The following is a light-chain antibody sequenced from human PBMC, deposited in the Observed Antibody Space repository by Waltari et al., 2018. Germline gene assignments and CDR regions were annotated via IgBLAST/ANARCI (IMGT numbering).Light chain of an antibody. J-gene: IGLJ2*01. CDR3: CSYAGSSTYVV. Sequence: QSALTQPASVSGSPGPSITISCPGTSSAVWSYNLFSWYQHHPGKPPKLMIYEGSKRPSGVSNRFSVSKSGKTASLTISGLQAEDEADYYCCSYAGSSTYVVFGGGTKLTVL. V-gene: IGLV2-23*01. CDR1: SSAVWSYNL. CDR2: EGS.